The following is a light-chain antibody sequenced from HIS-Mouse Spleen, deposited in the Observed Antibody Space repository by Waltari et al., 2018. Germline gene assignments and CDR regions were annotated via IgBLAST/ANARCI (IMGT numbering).Light chain of an antibody. CDR3: YSTDSSGNHRV. CDR1: ALPKKY. Sequence: SYELTQPPSVSVSPGQTARITCSGDALPKKYAYWYQQKSGQAPVLVIYEDSQRPSGIPGRFAGSSAGTMATVTIRGAQVEDEADYYCYSTDSSGNHRVFGGGTKLTVL. CDR2: EDS. V-gene: IGLV3-10*01. J-gene: IGLJ2*01.